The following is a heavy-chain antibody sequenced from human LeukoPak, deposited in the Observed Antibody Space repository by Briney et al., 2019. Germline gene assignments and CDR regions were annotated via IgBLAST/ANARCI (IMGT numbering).Heavy chain of an antibody. Sequence: TGGSLRLSCAASGFTFSSYWMSWVRQAPGKGLEWVANIKQDGSERYYVDSVKGRFTISRDNSKNTLYLQMNSLRAEDTAVYYCAKDSHDDYGDYSWFDPWGQGTLVTVSS. J-gene: IGHJ5*02. D-gene: IGHD4-17*01. CDR3: AKDSHDDYGDYSWFDP. CDR1: GFTFSSYW. V-gene: IGHV3-7*01. CDR2: IKQDGSER.